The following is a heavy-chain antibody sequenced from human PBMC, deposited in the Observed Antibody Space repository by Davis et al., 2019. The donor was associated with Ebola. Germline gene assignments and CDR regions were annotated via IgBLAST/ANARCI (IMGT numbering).Heavy chain of an antibody. CDR3: AGRGSYRSFYYYGMDV. J-gene: IGHJ6*02. CDR2: IKQDGSEI. Sequence: GESLKISCAVSGFTFSSYWMSWVRQAPGKGLEWVANIKQDGSEIHYVDSVKGRFTISRDNSKNTLYLQMNSLRAEDTAVYYCAGRGSYRSFYYYGMDVWGQGTTVTVSS. CDR1: GFTFSSYW. V-gene: IGHV3-7*03. D-gene: IGHD3-16*02.